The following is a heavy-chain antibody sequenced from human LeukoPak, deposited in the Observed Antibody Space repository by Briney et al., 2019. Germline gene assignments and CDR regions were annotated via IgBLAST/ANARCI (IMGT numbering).Heavy chain of an antibody. J-gene: IGHJ4*02. D-gene: IGHD3-3*01. CDR1: GFTFTSYW. V-gene: IGHV3-7*01. CDR2: IKPDGSEK. Sequence: GGSLRLSCEASGFTFTSYWMSWVRQAPGKGLGWVANIKPDGSEKYYVDSLTGRFTISRDNAKNSLYLQMNSLRAEDTAVYYCARDRSRSVYWGQGTLVTVSS. CDR3: ARDRSRSVY.